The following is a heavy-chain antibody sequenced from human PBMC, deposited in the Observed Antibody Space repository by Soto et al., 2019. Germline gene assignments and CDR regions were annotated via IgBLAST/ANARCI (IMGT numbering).Heavy chain of an antibody. CDR2: TYQSGSA. Sequence: SETLSLTCTVSGGSISSGGYSWTWVRQSPGKGLEWIGYTYQSGSAYYNPSLKSRVTISVDRSKNQFSLNLTSVTAADTAVYYCARDYYGMDVWGQGTTVTVSS. CDR1: GGSISSGGYS. CDR3: ARDYYGMDV. V-gene: IGHV4-30-2*06. J-gene: IGHJ6*02.